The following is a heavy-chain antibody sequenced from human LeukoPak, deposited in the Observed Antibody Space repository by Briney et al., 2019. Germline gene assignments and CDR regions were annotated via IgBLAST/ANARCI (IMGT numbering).Heavy chain of an antibody. CDR3: ARINREPGYSSDY. CDR1: GFTFSDYW. J-gene: IGHJ4*02. V-gene: IGHV3-74*01. D-gene: IGHD5-18*01. CDR2: ISDDGSST. Sequence: GGSLRLSCAASGFTFSDYWMHWVRQAPGKGLVWVSRISDDGSSTSYADSVKGRFTISRANAKNTLYLQMNSLRGEDTAVYYCARINREPGYSSDYWGQGTLVTVSS.